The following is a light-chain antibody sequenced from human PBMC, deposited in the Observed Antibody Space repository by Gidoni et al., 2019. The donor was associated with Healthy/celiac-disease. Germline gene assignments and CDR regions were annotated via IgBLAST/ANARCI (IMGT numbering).Light chain of an antibody. V-gene: IGLV3-21*04. CDR2: YDS. Sequence: SHVLPQPPSGSAAPGKTARITCGGNNIGSKSVHWYQQKPGQAPVLVIYYDSDRPSGIPERFSGSNSGNTATLTISRVEAGDEADYYCQVWDSSSDHPYVFGTGTKVTVL. CDR3: QVWDSSSDHPYV. J-gene: IGLJ1*01. CDR1: NIGSKS.